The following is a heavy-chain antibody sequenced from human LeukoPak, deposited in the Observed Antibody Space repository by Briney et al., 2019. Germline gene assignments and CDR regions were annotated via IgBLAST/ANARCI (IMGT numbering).Heavy chain of an antibody. D-gene: IGHD3-10*01. Sequence: GGSLRLSCAASGFTFSSYSMNWVRQAPGKGLEWVSVTYSGGSTYYADSVKGRFTISRDNSKNTLYLQMNSLRAEDTAVYYCAKSMVRGVASAFDIWGQGTMVTVSS. CDR1: GFTFSSYS. CDR2: TYSGGST. V-gene: IGHV3-66*01. J-gene: IGHJ3*02. CDR3: AKSMVRGVASAFDI.